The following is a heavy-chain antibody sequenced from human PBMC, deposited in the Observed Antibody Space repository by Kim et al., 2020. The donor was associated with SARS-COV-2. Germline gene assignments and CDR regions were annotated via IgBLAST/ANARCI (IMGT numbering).Heavy chain of an antibody. V-gene: IGHV3-30*04. J-gene: IGHJ4*02. CDR1: GFTFSSYA. Sequence: GGSLRLSCAASGFTFSSYAMHWVRQAPGKGLEWVAVISYDGSNKYYADSVKGRFTISRDNSKNTLYLQMNSLRAEDTAVYYCARDRFQIDSIAAAFDYWGQGTLVTVSS. CDR3: ARDRFQIDSIAAAFDY. CDR2: ISYDGSNK. D-gene: IGHD6-13*01.